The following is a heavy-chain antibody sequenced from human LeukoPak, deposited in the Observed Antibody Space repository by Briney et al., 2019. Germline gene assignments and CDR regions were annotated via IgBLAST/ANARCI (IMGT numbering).Heavy chain of an antibody. V-gene: IGHV1-69*04. CDR1: GGTFSTFA. J-gene: IGHJ6*02. Sequence: GASVKGSCEASGGTFSTFAIRWVRQAPGQGLEWMGRIVPIHGAVNYAQKFQGRVTINADKSTSTVYMGLSSLRSEDTAVYYCAKNYYDSSGYYLVSMDVWGQGTTVTVSS. D-gene: IGHD3-22*01. CDR3: AKNYYDSSGYYLVSMDV. CDR2: IVPIHGAV.